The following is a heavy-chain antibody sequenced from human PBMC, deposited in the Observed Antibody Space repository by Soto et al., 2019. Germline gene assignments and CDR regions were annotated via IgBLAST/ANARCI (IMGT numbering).Heavy chain of an antibody. D-gene: IGHD6-19*01. Sequence: EVQLVESGGGLVQPGGSLRLSCAASGLTFSSYWMSWVRQAPGKGLEWVANIKEDGSEKYYVDSVKGRFVISRDNAKNSLYLQINSRRAEDTAVYYCARDRWLGHWGQGTLVTVSS. CDR2: IKEDGSEK. CDR1: GLTFSSYW. V-gene: IGHV3-7*01. J-gene: IGHJ4*02. CDR3: ARDRWLGH.